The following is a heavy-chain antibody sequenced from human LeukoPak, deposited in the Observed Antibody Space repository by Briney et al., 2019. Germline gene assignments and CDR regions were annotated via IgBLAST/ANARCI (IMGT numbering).Heavy chain of an antibody. Sequence: SETLSLTCTVSRGSLSSYYWSWIRQPAGEGLEWIGRIYTSGRTNYNPSLKSRVTMSVDTSKNQFSLKLSSVTAADTAVYYCARIGRDYYYYMDVWGKGTTVTVSS. CDR3: ARIGRDYYYYMDV. CDR2: IYTSGRT. CDR1: RGSLSSYY. V-gene: IGHV4-4*07. J-gene: IGHJ6*03.